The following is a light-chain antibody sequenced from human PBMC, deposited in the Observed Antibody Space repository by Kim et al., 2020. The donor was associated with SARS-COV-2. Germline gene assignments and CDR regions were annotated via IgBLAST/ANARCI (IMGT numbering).Light chain of an antibody. CDR2: GNS. V-gene: IGLV1-40*01. J-gene: IGLJ1*01. CDR1: SSNIGAGYH. CDR3: QSYDSSLSGSGV. Sequence: VTISCTGSSSNIGAGYHVHWYQQLPGTAPNLLIYGNSNRPSGVPDRFSGSKSGTSASLAITGLQAEDEADYYCQSYDSSLSGSGVFGTGTKVTVL.